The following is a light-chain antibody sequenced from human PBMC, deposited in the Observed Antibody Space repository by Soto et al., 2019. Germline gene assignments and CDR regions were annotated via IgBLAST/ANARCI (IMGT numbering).Light chain of an antibody. CDR2: DVS. V-gene: IGLV2-14*03. CDR3: SSYTSSSTLV. Sequence: QSALTQPASVSGSPGQSITISCTGTSSDVGGYNYVSWYQQHPGKVPKLMIYDVSNRPSGVSDLFSGSKSGNTASLTISGLQAEDEADYYCSSYTSSSTLVFGGGTKLTVL. CDR1: SSDVGGYNY. J-gene: IGLJ2*01.